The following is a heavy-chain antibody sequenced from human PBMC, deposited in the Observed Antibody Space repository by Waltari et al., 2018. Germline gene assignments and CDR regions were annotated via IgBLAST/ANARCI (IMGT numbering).Heavy chain of an antibody. D-gene: IGHD3-22*01. CDR3: ARLGNLYYYDSSGYFDY. CDR1: GGSISSSSYY. CDR2: IYYSGIP. Sequence: QLQLQESGPGLVKPSETLSLTCTVSGGSISSSSYYWGWIRQPPGKGLEWIGSIYYSGIPSYNPSLKIRVTISVDTSKNQFSLNLSSVTAADTAVYYCARLGNLYYYDSSGYFDYWGQGTLVTVSS. J-gene: IGHJ4*02. V-gene: IGHV4-39*01.